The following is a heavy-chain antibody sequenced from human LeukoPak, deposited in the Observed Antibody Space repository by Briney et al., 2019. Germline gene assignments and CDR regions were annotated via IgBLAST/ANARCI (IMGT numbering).Heavy chain of an antibody. D-gene: IGHD4-17*01. V-gene: IGHV3-23*01. CDR1: GFTFSTFA. CDR2: ISGSGGST. Sequence: GGSLRLSCAASGFTFSTFAMIWVRQPPGKGLEWVSAISGSGGSTYYADSVKGRFTISRGNSKNTLYLQMNGLRAEDTAVYYCAKSTVTSFDYWGQGTLVTVSS. CDR3: AKSTVTSFDY. J-gene: IGHJ4*02.